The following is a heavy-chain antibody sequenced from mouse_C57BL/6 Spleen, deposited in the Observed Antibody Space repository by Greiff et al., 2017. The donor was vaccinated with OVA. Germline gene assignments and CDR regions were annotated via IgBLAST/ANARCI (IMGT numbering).Heavy chain of an antibody. D-gene: IGHD1-1*01. CDR3: ASHYGSSYGYFDV. J-gene: IGHJ1*03. V-gene: IGHV3-6*01. CDR2: ISYDGSN. Sequence: DVQLQESGPGLVKPSQSLSLTCSVTGYSITSGYYWNWIRQFPGNTLEWMGYISYDGSNNYNPSLKNRISITRDTSKNQFFLKLNSVTTEDTATYYCASHYGSSYGYFDVWGTGTTVTVSS. CDR1: GYSITSGYY.